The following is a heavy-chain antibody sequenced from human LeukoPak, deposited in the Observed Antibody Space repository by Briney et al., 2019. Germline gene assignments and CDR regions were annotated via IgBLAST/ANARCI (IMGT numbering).Heavy chain of an antibody. CDR2: ISSNGDNT. Sequence: TGGSLRLSCSVSGFTLSTYVMHWVRQAPGKGLEYVSAISSNGDNTYYADSVKGRFTISRDNSKNTLYLQMSNLRADDTAVYYCVRGTGYWGQGTLVTVSS. CDR1: GFTLSTYV. CDR3: VRGTGY. J-gene: IGHJ4*02. V-gene: IGHV3-64D*06.